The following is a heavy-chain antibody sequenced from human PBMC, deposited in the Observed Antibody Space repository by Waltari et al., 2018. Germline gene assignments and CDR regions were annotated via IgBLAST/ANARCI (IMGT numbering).Heavy chain of an antibody. CDR3: TRGYSSVF. CDR2: ILPGDSDT. D-gene: IGHD6-19*01. J-gene: IGHJ4*02. V-gene: IGHV5-51*01. CDR1: GYSFSNYW. Sequence: EVQLVQSGAEVKKPGESLRISCQASGYSFSNYWIGWVRQLPGKGLEWMGIILPGDSDTRYSPSFQGQVTTSADKSINTAYLQWSSLKASDSAMYYCTRGYSSVFWGQGTLVTVSS.